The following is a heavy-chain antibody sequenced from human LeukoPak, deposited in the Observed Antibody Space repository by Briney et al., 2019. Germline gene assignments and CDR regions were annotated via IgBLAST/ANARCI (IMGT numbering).Heavy chain of an antibody. CDR1: GFTFSSYS. Sequence: GGSLRLSCAASGFTFSSYSMNWVRQAPGKGLEWVSYISSSSSTIYYADSVKGRFTISRDNAKNSLYLQMNRLRAEDTAVYYCARPARFLEWLLDYYGMDVWGQGTTVTVSS. V-gene: IGHV3-48*01. J-gene: IGHJ6*02. CDR2: ISSSSSTI. D-gene: IGHD3-3*01. CDR3: ARPARFLEWLLDYYGMDV.